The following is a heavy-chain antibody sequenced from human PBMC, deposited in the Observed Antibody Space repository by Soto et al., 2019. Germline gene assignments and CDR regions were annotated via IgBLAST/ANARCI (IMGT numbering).Heavy chain of an antibody. J-gene: IGHJ4*02. CDR1: GFTADDYA. D-gene: IGHD4-17*01. V-gene: IGHV3-9*02. CDR2: ISSNSDTI. Sequence: EVQLVESGGGLVQPGRSLRLSCVASGFTADDYALHWVRQAPGKGLEWVSGISSNSDTIHYADSVKGRFTISRDNAKNSQFLQMNSLRPEDTAVYYCAKDMKWGGMTTIHYFDSWGQGTLVTVSS. CDR3: AKDMKWGGMTTIHYFDS.